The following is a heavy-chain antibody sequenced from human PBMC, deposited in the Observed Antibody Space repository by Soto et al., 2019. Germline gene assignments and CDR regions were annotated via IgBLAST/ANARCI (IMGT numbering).Heavy chain of an antibody. CDR1: GFTFSSYS. CDR3: ARDGRYYDSSGYYPGDFDY. D-gene: IGHD3-22*01. V-gene: IGHV3-21*01. Sequence: GGSLRLSCAASGFTFSSYSMNWVRQAPGKGLEWVSSISSSSSYIYYADSVKGRFTISRDNAKNSLYLQMNSLRAEDTAVYYCARDGRYYDSSGYYPGDFDYWGQGTLVTVSS. J-gene: IGHJ4*02. CDR2: ISSSSSYI.